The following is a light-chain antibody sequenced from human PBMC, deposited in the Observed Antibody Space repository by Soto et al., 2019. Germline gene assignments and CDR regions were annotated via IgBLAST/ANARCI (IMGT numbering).Light chain of an antibody. CDR2: AAS. V-gene: IGKV1-39*01. J-gene: IGKJ3*01. CDR1: APIDRD. CDR3: QRTYNSPFT. Sequence: DIQMTQSPSSVSALIGDRVTITCRASAPIDRDLSWYQQRPGKAPRVLIIAASDLQSGVPSRFSGSCSGTAVTLSSSILQPEDFATYSGQRTYNSPFTFGHGTKV.